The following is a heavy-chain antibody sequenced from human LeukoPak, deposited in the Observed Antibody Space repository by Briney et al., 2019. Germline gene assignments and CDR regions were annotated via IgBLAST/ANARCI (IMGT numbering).Heavy chain of an antibody. CDR1: GFTFSSYG. D-gene: IGHD1-26*01. Sequence: GGSLRLSCAASGFTFSSYGMHWARQAPGKGLEWVAFIRYDGSNKYYADSVKGRFTISRDNSKNTLYLQMNSLRAEDTAVYYCARQIVGATTLDFDYWGQGTLVTVSS. CDR2: IRYDGSNK. V-gene: IGHV3-30*02. J-gene: IGHJ4*02. CDR3: ARQIVGATTLDFDY.